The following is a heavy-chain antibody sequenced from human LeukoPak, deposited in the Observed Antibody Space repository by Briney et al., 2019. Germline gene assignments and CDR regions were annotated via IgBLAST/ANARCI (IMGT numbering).Heavy chain of an antibody. CDR2: ISGSGGST. CDR3: AKGYSNYVLGILDY. D-gene: IGHD4-11*01. J-gene: IGHJ4*02. V-gene: IGHV3-23*01. CDR1: GFTFSSYA. Sequence: PGGSLRLSCAASGFTFSSYAMSWVRQAPGKGLEWVSAISGSGGSTYYADSVKGRFTISRDNSKNMLYLQMNSLRAEDTAVYYCAKGYSNYVLGILDYWGQGTLVTVSS.